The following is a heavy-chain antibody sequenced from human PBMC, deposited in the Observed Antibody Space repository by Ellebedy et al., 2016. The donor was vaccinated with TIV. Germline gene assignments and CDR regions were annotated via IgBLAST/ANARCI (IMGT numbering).Heavy chain of an antibody. D-gene: IGHD3-9*01. CDR1: GFTFSTYW. CDR3: ATDRGYFTFDY. V-gene: IGHV3-7*03. CDR2: IKEDGSQT. Sequence: GESLKISCATSGFTFSTYWMAWVRQAPGKGLEWVANIKEDGSQTYYVGSVKGRFTISRDNAKNSLYLHMNSLRADDTAVYYCATDRGYFTFDYWGQGSLITVSS. J-gene: IGHJ4*02.